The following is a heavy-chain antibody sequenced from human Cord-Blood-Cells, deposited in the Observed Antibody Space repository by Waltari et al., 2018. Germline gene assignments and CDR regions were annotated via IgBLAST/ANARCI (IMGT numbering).Heavy chain of an antibody. CDR1: GFTFDDYD. V-gene: IGHV3-9*01. Sequence: EVQLVESGGGLVQPGRSLRLSCAASGFTFDDYDMHWVRQAPGKGLEWVSGISWNSGSIGYADSVKGRFTISRDNAKNSLYLQMNSLRAEDTALYYCAKRYDFWSGLGDWGQGTLVTVSS. D-gene: IGHD3-3*01. CDR2: ISWNSGSI. CDR3: AKRYDFWSGLGD. J-gene: IGHJ4*02.